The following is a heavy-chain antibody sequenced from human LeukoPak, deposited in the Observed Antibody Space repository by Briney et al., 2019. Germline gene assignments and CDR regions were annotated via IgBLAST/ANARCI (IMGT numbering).Heavy chain of an antibody. Sequence: GGSLRLSCAASGFTFSSYAMSWVRQAPGKGLEWVLAITGSGGSTYYADSVKGRFTISRDNSKNTLYLQMNSLRAEDTAIYYCARESKYSGYPFDYWGQGTLVTVSS. V-gene: IGHV3-23*01. CDR2: ITGSGGST. CDR3: ARESKYSGYPFDY. J-gene: IGHJ4*02. D-gene: IGHD5-12*01. CDR1: GFTFSSYA.